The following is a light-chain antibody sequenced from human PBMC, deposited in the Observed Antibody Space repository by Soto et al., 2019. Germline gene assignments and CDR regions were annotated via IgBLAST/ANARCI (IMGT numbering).Light chain of an antibody. CDR1: SSDVGSYNL. J-gene: IGLJ1*01. Sequence: QSALTQPASVSGSPGQSITISCTGTSSDVGSYNLVSWYQQHPGKAPKLMIYEGSKRPSGVSNRFSGSKSGNTASLTISGLQAEDEADYYCCSYAALLDVFGTGTKLTVL. CDR2: EGS. CDR3: CSYAALLDV. V-gene: IGLV2-23*01.